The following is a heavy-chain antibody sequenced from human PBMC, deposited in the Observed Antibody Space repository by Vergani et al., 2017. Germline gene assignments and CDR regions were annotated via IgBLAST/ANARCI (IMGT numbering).Heavy chain of an antibody. CDR3: ARQAGVFFPGWFDP. J-gene: IGHJ5*02. V-gene: IGHV4-59*01. Sequence: QVQLQESGPGLVKPSETLSLTCTVSGGSISSYYWSWIRQPPGKGLEWIGYIYYSGSTNYNPSLKSLVTISVDTSKNQFSLKLSSVTAADTAVYYCARQAGVFFPGWFDPWGQGTLVTVSS. D-gene: IGHD2/OR15-2a*01. CDR2: IYYSGST. CDR1: GGSISSYY.